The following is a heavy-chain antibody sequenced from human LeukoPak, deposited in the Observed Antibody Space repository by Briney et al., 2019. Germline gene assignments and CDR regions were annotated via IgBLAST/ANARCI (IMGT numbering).Heavy chain of an antibody. CDR1: GGSISSYY. CDR3: ARDRALRVTRGFDY. J-gene: IGHJ4*02. D-gene: IGHD4-11*01. Sequence: SETLSLTCTVSGGSISSYYWSWIRQPPGKGLEWIGYIYYSGSTNYNPSLKSRVTISVDTSKNQFSLKLSSVTAADTAVYYCARDRALRVTRGFDYWGQGTLVTVSS. CDR2: IYYSGST. V-gene: IGHV4-59*01.